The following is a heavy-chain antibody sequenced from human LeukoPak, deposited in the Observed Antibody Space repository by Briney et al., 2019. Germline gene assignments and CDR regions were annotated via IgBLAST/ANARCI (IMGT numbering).Heavy chain of an antibody. D-gene: IGHD3-9*01. CDR3: ARGVRYFDWLRSKPYYFDY. V-gene: IGHV4-34*01. CDR2: INHSGST. Sequence: PSETLSLTCAVYGGSFSGYYWSWIRQPPGKGLEWIGEINHSGSTNYNPSLKSRVTISVDTSKNQFSLKLSSVTAADTAVYYCARGVRYFDWLRSKPYYFDYWGQGTLVTVSS. CDR1: GGSFSGYY. J-gene: IGHJ4*02.